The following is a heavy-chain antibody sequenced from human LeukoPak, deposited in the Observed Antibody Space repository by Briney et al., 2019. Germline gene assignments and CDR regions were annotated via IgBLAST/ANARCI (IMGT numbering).Heavy chain of an antibody. V-gene: IGHV3-48*03. CDR1: GFTFSSYE. D-gene: IGHD6-6*01. CDR2: ISSSGSTI. Sequence: GGSLRLSCAASGFTFSSYEMNWVRQAPGKGLEWVSYISSSGSTIYYADSVKGRFTISRDNAKSSLYLQMNSLRAEDTAVYYCARDEGIAARLFDYWGQGTLVTVSS. J-gene: IGHJ4*02. CDR3: ARDEGIAARLFDY.